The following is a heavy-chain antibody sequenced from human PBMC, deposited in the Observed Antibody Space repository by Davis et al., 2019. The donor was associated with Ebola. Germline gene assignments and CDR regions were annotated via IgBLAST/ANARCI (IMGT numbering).Heavy chain of an antibody. D-gene: IGHD5-18*01. V-gene: IGHV6-1*01. Sequence: HSQTLSLTCAISGDSVSSAGWNWIRQSPSRGLEWLGRTYYKSKWYNDYAVSVKSRITINPDTSKNQFPLQLNSVTPEDTALYYCARGWLRGGMDVWGEGTTVTV. J-gene: IGHJ6*02. CDR2: TYYKSKWYN. CDR3: ARGWLRGGMDV. CDR1: GDSVSSAG.